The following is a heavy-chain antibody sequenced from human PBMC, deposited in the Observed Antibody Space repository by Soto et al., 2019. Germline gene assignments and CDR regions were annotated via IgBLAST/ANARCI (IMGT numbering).Heavy chain of an antibody. V-gene: IGHV3-30-3*01. CDR3: ARGGYYDSSGYRLADY. CDR2: ISYEGSNK. D-gene: IGHD3-22*01. Sequence: GGSLRLSCAASGFTFSSYAMYWVRQAPGKGLEWVALISYEGSNKYYADSVKGRFTISRDNSKNTLYLQMNSLRAEDTAVYYCARGGYYDSSGYRLADYWGQGTLVTVSS. CDR1: GFTFSSYA. J-gene: IGHJ4*02.